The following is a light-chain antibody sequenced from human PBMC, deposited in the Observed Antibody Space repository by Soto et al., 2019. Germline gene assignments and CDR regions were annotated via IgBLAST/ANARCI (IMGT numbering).Light chain of an antibody. CDR2: DAS. V-gene: IGLV2-14*01. J-gene: IGLJ1*01. CDR3: SSYTSSGTYV. CDR1: RRVVGGYNY. Sequence: QSVLAKPSSVFGSPEQSVTLSLPGDRRVVGGYNYVSWYQQHPGKAPKLMIYDASNRPSGVSNRCSGSKSGNTASLTISGLQAEYEADYFCSSYTSSGTYVCGTGTKVTVL.